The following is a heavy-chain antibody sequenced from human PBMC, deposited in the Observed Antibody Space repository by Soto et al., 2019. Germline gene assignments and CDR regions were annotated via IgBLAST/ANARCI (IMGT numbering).Heavy chain of an antibody. CDR1: GFTFDNYA. Sequence: EVQLLESGGGLVRPGGSLRLSCAASGFTFDNYAMSWVRQAPGKGLEWVSAISGGGGSTYYADSVKGRFTISRDNSKNTLYLQMNSLRADDTAIYYCAKAEGNDRANWFDPWGQGTLVTVSS. D-gene: IGHD3-10*01. V-gene: IGHV3-23*01. J-gene: IGHJ5*02. CDR2: ISGGGGST. CDR3: AKAEGNDRANWFDP.